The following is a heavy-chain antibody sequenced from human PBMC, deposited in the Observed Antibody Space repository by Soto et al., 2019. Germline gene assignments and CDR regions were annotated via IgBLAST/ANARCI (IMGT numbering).Heavy chain of an antibody. V-gene: IGHV4-31*03. D-gene: IGHD4-17*01. CDR2: IYYSGST. CDR3: AVLRWYRGYYGMDV. J-gene: IGHJ6*02. Sequence: QVQLQESGPGLVKPSQTLSLTCTVSGGSISSGGYYWSWIRQHPGKGLEWIGYIYYSGSTYYNPSHKSRVTISVDTSKNQFSLKLSSVTAADTAVYYCAVLRWYRGYYGMDVWGLGTTVTVSS. CDR1: GGSISSGGYY.